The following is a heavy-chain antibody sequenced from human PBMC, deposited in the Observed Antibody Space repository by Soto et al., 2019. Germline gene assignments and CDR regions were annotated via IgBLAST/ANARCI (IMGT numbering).Heavy chain of an antibody. V-gene: IGHV1-18*01. J-gene: IGHJ6*03. CDR3: ARDGGGDVWSGYGYDYYYMDV. Sequence: ASVKVSCKASGYTFTSYGISWVRQAPGQGLEWMGWISAYNGNTNYAQKLQGRVTMTTDTSTSTAYMELRSLRSDDTAVYYCARDGGGDVWSGYGYDYYYMDVWGKGTTVTVSS. CDR2: ISAYNGNT. D-gene: IGHD3-3*01. CDR1: GYTFTSYG.